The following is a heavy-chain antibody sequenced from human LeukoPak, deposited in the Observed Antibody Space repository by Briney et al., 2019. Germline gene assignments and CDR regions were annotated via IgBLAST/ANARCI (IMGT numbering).Heavy chain of an antibody. CDR3: ARQIAAARFGNYFDY. CDR2: IYYSGST. J-gene: IGHJ4*02. D-gene: IGHD6-13*01. V-gene: IGHV4-39*01. CDR1: GGSISSSSYY. Sequence: SETLSLTCTVSGGSISSSSYYWGWIRQPPGKGLEWIGSIYYSGSTYYNPSLKSRVTISVDTSKNQFSLKLSSVTAADTAVYYCARQIAAARFGNYFDYWGQGTLVTVSS.